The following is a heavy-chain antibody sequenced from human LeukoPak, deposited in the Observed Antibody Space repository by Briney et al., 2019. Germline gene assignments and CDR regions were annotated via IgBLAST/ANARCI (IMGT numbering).Heavy chain of an antibody. CDR1: GFTFSSYA. CDR2: ISGSGGST. V-gene: IGHV3-23*01. Sequence: GGSLRPSCAASGFTFSSYAMGWVRQAPGKGLEWVSTISGSGGSTYSADSVKGRFTISRDNSKNTLYLQMNSLRAEDTAVYYCAKAQHSSVWGYFDYWGQGTLVTVSS. J-gene: IGHJ4*02. CDR3: AKAQHSSVWGYFDY. D-gene: IGHD6-25*01.